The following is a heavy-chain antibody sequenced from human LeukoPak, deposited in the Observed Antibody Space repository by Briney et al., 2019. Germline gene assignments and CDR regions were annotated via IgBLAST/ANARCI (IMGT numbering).Heavy chain of an antibody. CDR1: GASISSSSSY. V-gene: IGHV4-39*01. Sequence: PSETLSLTCTVSGASISSSSSYWGWIRQPPGKGLEWIGSAYFTGSTNYNPSLKARVTISLDTSKNQFSLRLTSVTAADTAVYYFAKSGLSYYDSPGDFSWGQGTLVTVSS. J-gene: IGHJ5*02. D-gene: IGHD3-22*01. CDR3: AKSGLSYYDSPGDFS. CDR2: AYFTGST.